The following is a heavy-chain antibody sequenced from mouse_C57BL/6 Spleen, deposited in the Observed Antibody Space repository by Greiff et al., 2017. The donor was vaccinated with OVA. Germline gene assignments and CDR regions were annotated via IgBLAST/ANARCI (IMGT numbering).Heavy chain of an antibody. D-gene: IGHD1-1*01. Sequence: EVQLQQSGPELVKPGASVKMSCKASGYTFTDYNMHWVKQSHGKSLEWIGYINPNNGGTSYNQKFKGKATLTVNKSSSTAYMELRSLTSEDSAVXYWARSPHCYGSGYGYAMDYWGQGTSVTVSS. CDR1: GYTFTDYN. CDR2: INPNNGGT. V-gene: IGHV1-22*01. CDR3: ARSPHCYGSGYGYAMDY. J-gene: IGHJ4*01.